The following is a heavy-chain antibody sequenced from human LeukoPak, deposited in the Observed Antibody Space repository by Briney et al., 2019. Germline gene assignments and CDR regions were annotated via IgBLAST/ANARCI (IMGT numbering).Heavy chain of an antibody. CDR2: IYHSGST. Sequence: SETLSLTCAVSGGSISSGGYSWSWIRQPPGKGLEWIGYIYHSGSTYYNPSLKSRVTISVDRSKNQFSLKLSSVTAADTAVYYCARGDSGYAQWGQGTLVTVSS. V-gene: IGHV4-30-2*01. D-gene: IGHD5-12*01. J-gene: IGHJ4*02. CDR3: ARGDSGYAQ. CDR1: GGSISSGGYS.